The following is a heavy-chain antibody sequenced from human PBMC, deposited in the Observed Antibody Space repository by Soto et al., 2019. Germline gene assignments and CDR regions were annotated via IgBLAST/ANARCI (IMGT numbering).Heavy chain of an antibody. CDR1: GGSISSSSYY. J-gene: IGHJ4*02. CDR3: ARQGSGSYSDY. V-gene: IGHV4-39*01. CDR2: IYYSGST. D-gene: IGHD3-10*01. Sequence: QLQLQESGPGLVKPSETLSLTCTVSGGSISSSSYYWGWIRQPPGKGLEWIGSIYYSGSTYYNPSLKSRVTISVDTSKNQFSLKLSSVTAADTAVYYCARQGSGSYSDYWGQGTLVTVSS.